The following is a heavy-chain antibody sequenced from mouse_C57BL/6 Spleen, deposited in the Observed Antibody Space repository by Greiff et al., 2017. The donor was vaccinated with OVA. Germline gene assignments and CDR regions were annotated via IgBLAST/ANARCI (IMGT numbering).Heavy chain of an antibody. Sequence: VQLQQPGAELVKPGASVKLSCKASGYTFTSYWMQWVKQRPGQGLEWIGEIDPSDSYTNYNQKFKGKATLTVDTSSSTAYMQLSSLTSEDSAVYYCARSGRRDYWGQGTTLTVSS. J-gene: IGHJ2*01. D-gene: IGHD2-12*01. CDR3: ARSGRRDY. V-gene: IGHV1-50*01. CDR2: IDPSDSYT. CDR1: GYTFTSYW.